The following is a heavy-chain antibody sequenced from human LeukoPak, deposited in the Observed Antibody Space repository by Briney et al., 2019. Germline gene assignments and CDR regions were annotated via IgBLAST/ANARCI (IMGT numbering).Heavy chain of an antibody. J-gene: IGHJ4*02. Sequence: SETLSLTCTVSGGSIRSHYWSWIRQPPGKGLEWIGYIYYSGSTNYNPSLKSRVTISVDTSKNQFSLKLSSVTAADTAVYYCARETSLGYCSGGSCYEEYYFDYWGQGTLVTVSS. CDR3: ARETSLGYCSGGSCYEEYYFDY. V-gene: IGHV4-59*11. CDR1: GGSIRSHY. CDR2: IYYSGST. D-gene: IGHD2-15*01.